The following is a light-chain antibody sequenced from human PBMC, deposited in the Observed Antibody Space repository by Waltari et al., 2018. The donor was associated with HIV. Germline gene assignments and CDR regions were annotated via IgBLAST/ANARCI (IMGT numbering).Light chain of an antibody. Sequence: QSGLTQPASVSGSPGQSITISCTGSSSDLVYYDPVSWYQHHPGKAPKVIIFEVSNRPSGIPNRFSGSKSGSTASLTISGLQAEDEAYYFCTSYISSATPVFGGGTKVTVL. CDR2: EVS. CDR1: SSDLVYYDP. CDR3: TSYISSATPV. J-gene: IGLJ3*02. V-gene: IGLV2-14*01.